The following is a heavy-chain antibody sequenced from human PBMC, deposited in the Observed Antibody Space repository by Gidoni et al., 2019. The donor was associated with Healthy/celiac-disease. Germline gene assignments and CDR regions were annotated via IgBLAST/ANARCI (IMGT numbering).Heavy chain of an antibody. V-gene: IGHV4-61*02. CDR2: IYTSGST. Sequence: QVQLQASGPGLVKPSQTLSLTCTVSGGSISSGSYYWSWIRQPAGKGLEWIGRIYTSGSTNYNPSLKSRVTISVDTSKNQFSLKLSSVTAADTAVYYCARAADYYDSSGFSSWFGPWGQGTLVTVSS. D-gene: IGHD3-22*01. CDR3: ARAADYYDSSGFSSWFGP. J-gene: IGHJ5*02. CDR1: GGSISSGSYY.